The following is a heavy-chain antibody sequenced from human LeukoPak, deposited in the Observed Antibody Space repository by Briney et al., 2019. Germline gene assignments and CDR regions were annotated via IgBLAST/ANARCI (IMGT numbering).Heavy chain of an antibody. J-gene: IGHJ4*02. CDR3: ARSLRD. CDR1: GYTFTHNY. D-gene: IGHD3-3*01. V-gene: IGHV1-2*02. CDR2: MDSNSGGT. Sequence: ASVKVSCKASGYTFTHNYIHWLRQAPGPGLEWMGWMDSNSGGTKYAQKFQGRVTMTRDTSISTAYMELSSLGFDDTAVYYCARSLRDWGQGTLVTVSS.